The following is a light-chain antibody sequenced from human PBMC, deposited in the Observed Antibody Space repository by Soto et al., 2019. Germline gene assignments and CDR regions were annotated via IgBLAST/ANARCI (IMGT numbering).Light chain of an antibody. CDR1: SSDVGGYNY. Sequence: QSALTQPASVSGSPGQSITISCTGTSSDVGGYNYVSRYQQHPGKAPKLMIYGVTNRPSGISNRFSGSKSGNTASLTISGLQAEDEADYYCSSYTLSSTLFGGGTKVTVL. J-gene: IGLJ2*01. CDR3: SSYTLSSTL. V-gene: IGLV2-14*01. CDR2: GVT.